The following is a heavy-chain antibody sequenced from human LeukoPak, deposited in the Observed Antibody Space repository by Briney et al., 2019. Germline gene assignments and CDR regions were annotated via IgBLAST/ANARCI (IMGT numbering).Heavy chain of an antibody. V-gene: IGHV3-11*01. CDR3: ARDRSGGAYYYDSSGYSL. Sequence: PGGYLRLSCVASGFTFSDYYMSWIRQAPGKGLEWVSYISGSGDIIYYADSVMGRFTVSRDNAKNSLYLQMISLTAEDTAVYYCARDRSGGAYYYDSSGYSLWGQGTLATVSS. J-gene: IGHJ4*02. CDR2: ISGSGDII. CDR1: GFTFSDYY. D-gene: IGHD3-22*01.